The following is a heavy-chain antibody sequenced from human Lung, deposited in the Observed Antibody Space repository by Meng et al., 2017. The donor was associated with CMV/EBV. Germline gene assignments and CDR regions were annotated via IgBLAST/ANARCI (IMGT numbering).Heavy chain of an antibody. V-gene: IGHV3-21*01. Sequence: GSLRLSCAASGFTFSSYSMNWVRQAPGKGLEWVSSISSSSSYIYYADSVKGRFTISRDNAKNSLYLQMNSLRAEDTAVYYCARGESEWELLSYYYYYGMDVWGQGTTVTVSS. CDR2: ISSSSSYI. J-gene: IGHJ6*02. CDR3: ARGESEWELLSYYYYYGMDV. D-gene: IGHD1-26*01. CDR1: GFTFSSYS.